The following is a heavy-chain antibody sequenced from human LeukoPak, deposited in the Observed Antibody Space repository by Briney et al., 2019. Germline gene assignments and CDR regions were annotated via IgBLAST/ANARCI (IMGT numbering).Heavy chain of an antibody. Sequence: ASVEVSCKASGYTFTGYYMHWVRQAPGQGLEWMGWINPNSGGTNYAQKFQGRVTMTRDTSISTAYMELSRLRSDDTAVYYCARGGQWEPYAFDIWGQGTMVTVSS. CDR2: INPNSGGT. CDR1: GYTFTGYY. J-gene: IGHJ3*02. V-gene: IGHV1-2*02. CDR3: ARGGQWEPYAFDI. D-gene: IGHD1-26*01.